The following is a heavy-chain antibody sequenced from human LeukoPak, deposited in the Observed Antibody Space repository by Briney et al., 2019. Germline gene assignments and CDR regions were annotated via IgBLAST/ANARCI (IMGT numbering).Heavy chain of an antibody. Sequence: SGTLSLTCGVSGGSISGTNWWSWVRQPPGQGLEWIGEISLRGLTNYNPSLRSRLTMSLDESKNQVSLNLTSVTAADTAVYHCSRESGPFSPFGFWGQGTLVSVHS. CDR3: SRESGPFSPFGF. CDR2: ISLRGLT. V-gene: IGHV4-4*02. CDR1: GGSISGTNW. D-gene: IGHD1-26*01. J-gene: IGHJ4*02.